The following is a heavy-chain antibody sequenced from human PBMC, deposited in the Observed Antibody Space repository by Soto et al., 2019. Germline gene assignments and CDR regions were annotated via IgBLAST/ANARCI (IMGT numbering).Heavy chain of an antibody. Sequence: SETLSLTCAVYGGAFSGYYWSWIRQPPGKGLEWIGEINHSGSTNYNPSLKSRVTISVDTSRNQFSLKLSSVTAADTAVYYCARGRRTAVTIDYWGQGTLVTVSS. CDR2: INHSGST. J-gene: IGHJ4*02. CDR3: ARGRRTAVTIDY. CDR1: GGAFSGYY. V-gene: IGHV4-34*01. D-gene: IGHD4-17*01.